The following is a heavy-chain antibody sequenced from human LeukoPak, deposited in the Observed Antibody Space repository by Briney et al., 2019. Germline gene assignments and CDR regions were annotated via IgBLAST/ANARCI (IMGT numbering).Heavy chain of an antibody. CDR1: GFTFDDYG. J-gene: IGHJ5*02. CDR2: INWNGGST. CDR3: ARDLVLWFGESSPHNWFDP. Sequence: GGSLRLSCAASGFTFDDYGMSWVRQAPGKGLEWVSGINWNGGSTGYADSVKGRFTISRDNAKNSLYLQMNSLRAEDTALYYCARDLVLWFGESSPHNWFDPWGQGTLVTVSS. D-gene: IGHD3-10*01. V-gene: IGHV3-20*04.